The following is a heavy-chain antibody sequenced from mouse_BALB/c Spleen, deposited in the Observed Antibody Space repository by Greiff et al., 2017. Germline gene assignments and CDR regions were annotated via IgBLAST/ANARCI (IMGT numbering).Heavy chain of an antibody. D-gene: IGHD4-1*01. CDR2: IDPANGNT. V-gene: IGHV14-3*02. CDR1: GFNIKDTY. Sequence: VQLKQSGAELVKPGASVKLSCTASGFNIKDTYMHWVKQRPEQGLEWIGRIDPANGNTKYDPKFQGKATITVDTSSNTAYLQLSSLTSEDTAVYYCATNWDNWFAYWGQGTLVTVSA. J-gene: IGHJ3*01. CDR3: ATNWDNWFAY.